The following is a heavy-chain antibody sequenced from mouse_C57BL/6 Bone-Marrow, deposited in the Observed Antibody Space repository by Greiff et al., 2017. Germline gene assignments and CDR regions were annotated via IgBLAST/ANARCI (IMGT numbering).Heavy chain of an antibody. D-gene: IGHD2-4*01. V-gene: IGHV1-62-2*01. J-gene: IGHJ2*01. CDR1: GYIFTEYT. Sequence: VQLQESGAELVKPGASVKLSCKASGYIFTEYTIHWVKQRSGQGLEWIGWFYPGSGSIKYNERFKDKATLTADKSSNTVYMELSRLQSEDSAVYFCARHERYYDYEGYFDYWGQGTTLTVSS. CDR2: FYPGSGSI. CDR3: ARHERYYDYEGYFDY.